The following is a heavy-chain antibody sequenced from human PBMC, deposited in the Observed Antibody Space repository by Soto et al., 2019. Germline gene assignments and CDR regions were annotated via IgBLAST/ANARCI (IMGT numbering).Heavy chain of an antibody. V-gene: IGHV4-31*03. D-gene: IGHD3-3*02. J-gene: IGHJ4*02. Sequence: QVQLQESGPGLVKPSQTLSLTCTVSGGSISSGGYYWSWIRQHPGKGLEWIGYIYYSGSTYYNPSLKSRVTISVDTSKNQFSLKLSSVTAADTAVYYWARGRGGRIFASARPYFDYWGQGTLVTVSS. CDR3: ARGRGGRIFASARPYFDY. CDR1: GGSISSGGYY. CDR2: IYYSGST.